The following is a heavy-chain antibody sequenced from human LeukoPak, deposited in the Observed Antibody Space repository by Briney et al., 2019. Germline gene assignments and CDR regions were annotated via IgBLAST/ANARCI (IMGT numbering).Heavy chain of an antibody. Sequence: ASVRVSCKASGGTFSSYAISWVRQAPGQGLEWMGGIIPIFGTANYAQKFQGRVTITADESTSTAYMELSSLRSEDTAVYYCARGRFLEWLLSSSLDYWGQGTLVTVSS. V-gene: IGHV1-69*13. CDR3: ARGRFLEWLLSSSLDY. CDR1: GGTFSSYA. J-gene: IGHJ4*02. CDR2: IIPIFGTA. D-gene: IGHD3-3*01.